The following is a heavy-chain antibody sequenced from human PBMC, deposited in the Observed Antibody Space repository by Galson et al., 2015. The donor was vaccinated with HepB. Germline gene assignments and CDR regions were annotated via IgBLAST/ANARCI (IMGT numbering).Heavy chain of an antibody. CDR1: GFTFSSYA. J-gene: IGHJ4*02. CDR3: AKSRYGGGTMVRGVILLFDY. CDR2: ISGSGGST. V-gene: IGHV3-23*01. Sequence: SLRLSCAASGFTFSSYAMSWVRQAPGKGLEWVSAISGSGGSTYYADSVKGRFTISRDNSKTTLYLQMNSLRAEDTAVYYCAKSRYGGGTMVRGVILLFDYWGQGTLVTVSS. D-gene: IGHD3-10*01.